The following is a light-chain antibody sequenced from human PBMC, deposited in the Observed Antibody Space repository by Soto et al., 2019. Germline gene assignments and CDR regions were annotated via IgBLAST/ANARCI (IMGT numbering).Light chain of an antibody. CDR2: AAS. Sequence: DIQLTQSPSFLSASVGDRVTITCRASHDISSFLAWYQQKPGKAPKLLIYAASTLQSGVPSRFSGSGSGTEFTLTISSLRPEDFATYYCQQLNNYPPWTFGQGTKVEIK. J-gene: IGKJ1*01. V-gene: IGKV1-9*01. CDR1: HDISSF. CDR3: QQLNNYPPWT.